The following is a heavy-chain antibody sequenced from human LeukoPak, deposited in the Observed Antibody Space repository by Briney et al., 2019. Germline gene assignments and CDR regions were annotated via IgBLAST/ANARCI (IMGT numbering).Heavy chain of an antibody. CDR1: GFTFRSYA. Sequence: GRSLSLSCAASGFTFRSYAMYWVRQAPGKGLEWVSYISATSTDTNYADSVKGRFSVSRDNARNSLYLQMNSLRAEDTAVYYCVRTAGREGGDWGQGTLVTVSS. V-gene: IGHV3-21*05. J-gene: IGHJ4*02. CDR3: VRTAGREGGD. D-gene: IGHD3-16*01. CDR2: ISATSTDT.